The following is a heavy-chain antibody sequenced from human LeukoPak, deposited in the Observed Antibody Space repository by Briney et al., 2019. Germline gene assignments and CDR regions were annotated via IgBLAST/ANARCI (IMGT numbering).Heavy chain of an antibody. J-gene: IGHJ5*02. V-gene: IGHV3-30*18. Sequence: PGRSLRLSCAASGFTFSSYGMHWVRQAPGKGLEWVAVISYDGSNKYYADSVKGRFTISRDNSENTLYLQMNSLRAEDTAVYYCAKDFEAAAENPWGQGTLVTVSS. D-gene: IGHD6-13*01. CDR3: AKDFEAAAENP. CDR1: GFTFSSYG. CDR2: ISYDGSNK.